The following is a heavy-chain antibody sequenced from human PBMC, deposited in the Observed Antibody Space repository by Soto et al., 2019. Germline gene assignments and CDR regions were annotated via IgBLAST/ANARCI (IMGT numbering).Heavy chain of an antibody. CDR3: ARAYGDYGSAEYFQH. D-gene: IGHD4-17*01. J-gene: IGHJ1*01. CDR1: GFTFSSYW. Sequence: GGSLRLSCAASGFTFSSYWMSWVRQAPGKGLEWVANIKQDGSEKYYVDSVKGRFTISRDNAKNSLYLQMNSLRAEDTAVYYCARAYGDYGSAEYFQHWGQGTLVTVSS. CDR2: IKQDGSEK. V-gene: IGHV3-7*01.